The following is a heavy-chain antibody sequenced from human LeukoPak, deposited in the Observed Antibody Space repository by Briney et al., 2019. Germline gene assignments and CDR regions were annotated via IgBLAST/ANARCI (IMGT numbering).Heavy chain of an antibody. Sequence: SQTLSLTCTISGGSISSGDYYWSWIRQPPGKSLEWIGYIYYSGSTYYNPSLKSRVTISVDTSKNQFSLKLSSVTAADTAVYYCARTRDYYDSSGLSGWGQGTLVTVSS. CDR2: IYYSGST. D-gene: IGHD3-22*01. V-gene: IGHV4-30-4*01. CDR3: ARTRDYYDSSGLSG. CDR1: GGSISSGDYY. J-gene: IGHJ4*02.